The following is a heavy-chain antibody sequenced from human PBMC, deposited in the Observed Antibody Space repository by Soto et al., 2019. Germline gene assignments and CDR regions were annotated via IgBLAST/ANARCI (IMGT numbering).Heavy chain of an antibody. CDR2: IIPIFGTA. D-gene: IGHD3-22*01. Sequence: ASVKVSCKASGGTFSSYAISWVRQAPGQGLEWMGGIIPIFGTANYAQKFQGRVTITADESTSTAYMELSSLRSEDTAVYYCARVYESFSYWYFDLWGSGTLVTVSS. CDR1: GGTFSSYA. J-gene: IGHJ2*01. V-gene: IGHV1-69*13. CDR3: ARVYESFSYWYFDL.